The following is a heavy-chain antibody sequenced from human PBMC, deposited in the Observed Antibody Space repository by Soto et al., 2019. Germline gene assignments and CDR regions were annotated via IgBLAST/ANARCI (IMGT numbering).Heavy chain of an antibody. CDR1: GFTFSSYD. Sequence: EVQLVESGGGLVQPGGSLRLSCAASGFTFSSYDMHWVRQATGKGLEWVSAIGTAGDTYYPGSVKGRFTISRENAKNSLYLQMNSLRAEDTAVYYCARVRGAYSGYDSPQSQSYCYYGMDVWGQGTTVTVSS. CDR2: IGTAGDT. CDR3: ARVRGAYSGYDSPQSQSYCYYGMDV. J-gene: IGHJ6*02. D-gene: IGHD5-12*01. V-gene: IGHV3-13*01.